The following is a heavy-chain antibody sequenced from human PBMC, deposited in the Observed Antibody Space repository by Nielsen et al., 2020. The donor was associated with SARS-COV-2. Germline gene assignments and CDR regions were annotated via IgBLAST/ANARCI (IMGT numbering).Heavy chain of an antibody. CDR3: ARWYAAGGTDFDY. J-gene: IGHJ4*02. CDR1: GFPLSSYE. CDR2: ISGGGITI. V-gene: IGHV3-48*03. D-gene: IGHD6-13*01. Sequence: GGSLRLSCAASGFPLSSYELNWVRQAPGKGLEWVACISGGGITIFYADSVKGRFTISRDNAKNSLFLQMNSLRADDTAVYYCARWYAAGGTDFDYWGQGTLVTVSS.